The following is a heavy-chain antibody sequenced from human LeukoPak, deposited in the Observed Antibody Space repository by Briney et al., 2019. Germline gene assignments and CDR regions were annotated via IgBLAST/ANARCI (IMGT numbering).Heavy chain of an antibody. CDR1: GFTFDDYA. D-gene: IGHD1-7*01. V-gene: IGHV3-43*02. J-gene: IGHJ5*02. CDR3: AKVSGTRVDP. CDR2: ISGDGGST. Sequence: GGSLRLSCAASGFTFDDYAMHWVRQAPGKGLEWVSLISGDGGSTYYADSVEGRFTISRDNSKISLYLQMNSLRTEDTDLYYCAKVSGTRVDPWGQGTLVTVSS.